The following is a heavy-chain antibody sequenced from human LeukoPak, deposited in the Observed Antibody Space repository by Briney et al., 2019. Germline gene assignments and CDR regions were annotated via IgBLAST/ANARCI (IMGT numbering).Heavy chain of an antibody. J-gene: IGHJ4*02. Sequence: ASVKVSCKASGYTFTDYYIHWVRQAPGQGLEWMGWINPNSGGANYAQKFQGRVTMTRDTSISTAYMELTRLTSDDMAVYYCARDGPVFDCYPEAFDYWGQGTLGTVS. CDR3: ARDGPVFDCYPEAFDY. CDR2: INPNSGGA. CDR1: GYTFTDYY. D-gene: IGHD2-21*01. V-gene: IGHV1-2*02.